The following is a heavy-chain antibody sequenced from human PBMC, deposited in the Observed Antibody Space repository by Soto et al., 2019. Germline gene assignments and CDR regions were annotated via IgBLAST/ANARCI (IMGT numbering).Heavy chain of an antibody. J-gene: IGHJ4*02. V-gene: IGHV1-69*02. CDR1: GGTFSSYT. CDR2: IIPILGIA. CDR3: ASRPYYYGSSGYYYARDY. D-gene: IGHD3-22*01. Sequence: SVKVSCKASGGTFSSYTISWVRQAPGQGLEWKGRIIPILGIANYAQKFQGRVTITADKSTSTAYMELSSLRSEDTAVYYCASRPYYYGSSGYYYARDYWGQGTLVTVSS.